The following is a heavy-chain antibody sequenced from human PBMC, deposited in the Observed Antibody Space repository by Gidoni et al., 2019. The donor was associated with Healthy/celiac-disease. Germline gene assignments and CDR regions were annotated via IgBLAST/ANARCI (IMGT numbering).Heavy chain of an antibody. CDR1: GFSLSTSGMC. CDR3: ARTTYYDYVWGSPTKGLFDY. CDR2: IDWDDDK. Sequence: QVTLRESGPALVKPTQTLTLTCTFSGFSLSTSGMCVSWSRQPPGKALECLARIDWDDDKYYSTSLKTRLTISKDTSKNQVVLTMTNMDPVDTATYYCARTTYYDYVWGSPTKGLFDYWGQGTLVTVSS. V-gene: IGHV2-70*15. D-gene: IGHD3-16*01. J-gene: IGHJ4*02.